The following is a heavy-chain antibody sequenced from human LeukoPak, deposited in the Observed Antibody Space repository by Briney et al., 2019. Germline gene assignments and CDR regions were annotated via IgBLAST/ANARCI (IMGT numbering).Heavy chain of an antibody. J-gene: IGHJ3*02. V-gene: IGHV3-9*01. CDR1: GFTFDDYA. Sequence: GGSLRLSCAASGFTFDDYAMHWVRQAPGKGLEWVSGISWNSGRIGYADSVKGRFTISRDNAKNSLYLQMNSLRAEDTAVYYCARETTVTDAFDIWGQGTMVTVSS. CDR2: ISWNSGRI. CDR3: ARETTVTDAFDI. D-gene: IGHD4-17*01.